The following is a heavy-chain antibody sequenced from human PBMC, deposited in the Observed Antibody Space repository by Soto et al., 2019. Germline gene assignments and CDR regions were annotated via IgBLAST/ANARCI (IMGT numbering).Heavy chain of an antibody. Sequence: ASVKVSCKASGYTFTSYGISWVRQAPGQGLEWMGRINPSSGSTSYAQKFQGRVTMTRDTSTSTVYMELSSLRSEDTAVYYCARVSNSSSWYYWTDYYYYGMDVWGQGTTVTVSS. CDR3: ARVSNSSSWYYWTDYYYYGMDV. V-gene: IGHV1-46*01. CDR2: INPSSGST. D-gene: IGHD6-13*01. J-gene: IGHJ6*02. CDR1: GYTFTSYG.